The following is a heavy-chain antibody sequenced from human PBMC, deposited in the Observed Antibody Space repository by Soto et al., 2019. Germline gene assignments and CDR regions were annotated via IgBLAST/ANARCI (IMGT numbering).Heavy chain of an antibody. CDR2: IYYSGST. V-gene: IGHV4-59*01. Sequence: SETLSLTCTVSGGSISSYYWSWIRQPPGKGLEWIGYIYYSGSTNYNPSLKSRVTISVDTSKNQFSLKLSSVTAADTAVYYCARVRRYSSRPDAFDIWGQGTMVTVSS. CDR1: GGSISSYY. J-gene: IGHJ3*02. CDR3: ARVRRYSSRPDAFDI. D-gene: IGHD6-13*01.